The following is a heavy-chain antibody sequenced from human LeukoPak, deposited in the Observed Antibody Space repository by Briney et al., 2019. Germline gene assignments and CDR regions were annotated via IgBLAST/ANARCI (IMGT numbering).Heavy chain of an antibody. CDR1: GFTFSSYW. J-gene: IGHJ6*03. V-gene: IGHV3-74*01. Sequence: GGSLRLSCAASGFTFSSYWMHWVRQVPGKGLVWVSCINSDGTGAWYADSVKGRFTISRDNAKNSLYLQMNSLRAEDTAVYYCARHYWYMDVWGKGTTVTVSS. CDR3: ARHYWYMDV. CDR2: INSDGTGA.